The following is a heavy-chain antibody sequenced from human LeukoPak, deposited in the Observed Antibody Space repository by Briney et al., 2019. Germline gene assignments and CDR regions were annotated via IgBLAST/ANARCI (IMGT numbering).Heavy chain of an antibody. V-gene: IGHV3-30*02. CDR2: IWSDESNR. Sequence: GGSLRLSCAASGFTFRNYDMHWVRQAPGKGLEWVAFIWSDESNRYYADSVKGRFTISRDNSKNMLYLQMNSLRAEDTAVYYCAKSLSSRGVIIPKTSRYFDYWGQGTLVTVSS. D-gene: IGHD3-10*01. J-gene: IGHJ4*02. CDR3: AKSLSSRGVIIPKTSRYFDY. CDR1: GFTFRNYD.